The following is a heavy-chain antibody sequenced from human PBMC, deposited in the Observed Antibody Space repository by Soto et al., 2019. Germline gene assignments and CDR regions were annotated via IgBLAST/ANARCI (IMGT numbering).Heavy chain of an antibody. D-gene: IGHD2-15*01. CDR2: ISAYNGNT. CDR3: ARAVAHLYSYCYSDS. V-gene: IGHV1-18*01. Sequence: QVQLVQSGAEVKKPGASVKVSCKTSGYTFTGFDISWVRQAPGQGLEWMGWISAYNGNTNYAQKLQSRVTMTTDTSTSTAYVDLTTLKSDHRAGCCCARAVAHLYSYCYSDSWLKGSTVTVSS. J-gene: IGHJ6*03. CDR1: GYTFTGFD.